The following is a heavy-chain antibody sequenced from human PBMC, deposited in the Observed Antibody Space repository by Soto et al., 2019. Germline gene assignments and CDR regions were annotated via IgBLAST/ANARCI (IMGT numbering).Heavy chain of an antibody. CDR1: GYTFTGYY. CDR2: INPNRGGT. CDR3: ARVEYYYGSGSDFPVCDFPYTFDY. V-gene: IGHV1-2*02. D-gene: IGHD3-10*01. Sequence: EASVKVSCKASGYTFTGYYMHLVRQAPGQGLEWMGWINPNRGGTNYAQKFQGRVTMTRDTSISTAYMELSRLRSDDRSVYYCARVEYYYGSGSDFPVCDFPYTFDYWGQGTLVTVSS. J-gene: IGHJ4*02.